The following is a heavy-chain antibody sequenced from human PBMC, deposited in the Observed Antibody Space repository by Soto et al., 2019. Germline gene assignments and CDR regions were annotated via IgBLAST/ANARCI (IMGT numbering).Heavy chain of an antibody. D-gene: IGHD3-22*01. CDR1: GFTFSSHG. J-gene: IGHJ4*02. CDR3: ANLDYYDSSGYYLFDY. CDR2: MSYDGSNK. V-gene: IGHV3-30*18. Sequence: GSLRLSCAASGFTFSSHGMHWVRQAPGKGLEWVAVMSYDGSNKYYADSVKGRFTISRDNSKNTLYLQMNSLRAEDTAVYYCANLDYYDSSGYYLFDYWGQGTLVTVSS.